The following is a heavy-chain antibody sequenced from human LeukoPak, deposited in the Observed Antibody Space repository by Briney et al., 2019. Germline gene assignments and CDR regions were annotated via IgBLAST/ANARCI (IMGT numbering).Heavy chain of an antibody. J-gene: IGHJ6*03. V-gene: IGHV4-38-2*01. CDR3: ARGISYYYYMDV. Sequence: SETLSLTCAVSGYSISSGYYWGWVRQPPGKGLEWIGTIYHSRTTYYNPSLKSRVTISVDTSKKPFSLKLSSVNAANPAAFFCARGISYYYYMDVWGKGTTVTVSS. CDR1: GYSISSGYY. CDR2: IYHSRTT.